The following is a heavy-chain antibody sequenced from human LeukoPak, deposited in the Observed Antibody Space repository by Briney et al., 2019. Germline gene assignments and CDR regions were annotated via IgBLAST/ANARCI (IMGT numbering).Heavy chain of an antibody. CDR3: ARGYGDYVGCFDY. CDR2: IYSGGST. D-gene: IGHD4-17*01. J-gene: IGHJ4*02. Sequence: PGGSLRLSCAASGFTVSSNYMSWVRQAPGKGLEWVSVIYSGGSTYYADSVTGRFTISRDNSKNTLYLQMNSLRAEDTAVYYCARGYGDYVGCFDYWGQGTLVTVSS. CDR1: GFTVSSNY. V-gene: IGHV3-66*01.